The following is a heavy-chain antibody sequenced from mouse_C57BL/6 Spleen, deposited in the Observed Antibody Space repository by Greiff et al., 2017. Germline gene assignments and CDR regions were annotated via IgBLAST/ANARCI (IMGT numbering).Heavy chain of an antibody. J-gene: IGHJ3*01. CDR1: GFNIKDDY. Sequence: EVHLVESGAELVRPGASVKLSCTASGFNIKDDYMHWVKQRPEQGLEWIGWIDPENGDTEYASKFQGKATITADTSSNTAYLQLSSLTSEDTAVYYCTPYDYDVGFAYWGQGTLVTVSA. CDR3: TPYDYDVGFAY. V-gene: IGHV14-4*01. D-gene: IGHD2-4*01. CDR2: IDPENGDT.